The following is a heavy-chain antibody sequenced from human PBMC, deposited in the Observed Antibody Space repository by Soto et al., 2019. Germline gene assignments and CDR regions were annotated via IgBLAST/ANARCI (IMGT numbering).Heavy chain of an antibody. J-gene: IGHJ4*02. V-gene: IGHV3-66*01. D-gene: IGHD3-10*01. CDR3: ARSANTYGSPFDY. Sequence: EVHLVESGGGLVQPGGSLRLSCAASGFTVGNNYMSWVRQAPGKGLERVSIIHRGGSTSYADSVKGRFTISRDSSKNILYLQINGLTADDTAVYYCARSANTYGSPFDYWGQGALVTVSS. CDR1: GFTVGNNY. CDR2: IHRGGST.